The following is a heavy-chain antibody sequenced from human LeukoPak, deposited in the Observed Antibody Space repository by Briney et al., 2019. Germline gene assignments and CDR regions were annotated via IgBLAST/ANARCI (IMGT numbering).Heavy chain of an antibody. CDR3: ARETTGTERHFDY. V-gene: IGHV4-4*07. J-gene: IGHJ4*02. D-gene: IGHD1-1*01. CDR1: GGSLSRYF. CDR2: IYATGIT. Sequence: SETLSLTCLVSGGSLSRYFWRWIRQPAGQGLEWIGRIYATGITNYNPSLKSRVTMSVDTSKNQVSLKLNSVTAADTAVYYCARETTGTERHFDYWGQRTLVTVSS.